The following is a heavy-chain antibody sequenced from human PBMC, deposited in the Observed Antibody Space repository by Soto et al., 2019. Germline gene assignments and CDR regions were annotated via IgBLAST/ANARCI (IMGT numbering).Heavy chain of an antibody. CDR3: ATRDGVTSGSSHFYGTDV. J-gene: IGHJ6*02. V-gene: IGHV3-23*01. CDR1: GSTFSSDV. Sequence: EVQLLESGGGLVQPGGSLRLSCVASGSTFSSDVMSWVRQAPGKGLEWGSGISGGTTYYADSVQGRFTISRDDFKNTLFLQMNSLRAEDTAVYRGATRDGVTSGSSHFYGTDVWGQGTTVTVSS. D-gene: IGHD2-15*01. CDR2: ISGGTT.